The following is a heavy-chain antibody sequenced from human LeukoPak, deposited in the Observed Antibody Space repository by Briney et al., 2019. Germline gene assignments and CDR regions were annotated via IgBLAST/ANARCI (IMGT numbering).Heavy chain of an antibody. CDR1: GGSFSVYY. J-gene: IGHJ5*02. V-gene: IGHV4-34*01. CDR2: INHSGST. CDR3: ARGLGVFGVVRMFLGSNWFDP. Sequence: PSETLSLICVVYGGSFSVYYWSWIRHPPGGGREWSGEINHSGSTNYNPSLKSRVTISVDTSKNQFSLKLSSVTAADTAVYYCARGLGVFGVVRMFLGSNWFDPWGQGTLVTVSS. D-gene: IGHD3-3*01.